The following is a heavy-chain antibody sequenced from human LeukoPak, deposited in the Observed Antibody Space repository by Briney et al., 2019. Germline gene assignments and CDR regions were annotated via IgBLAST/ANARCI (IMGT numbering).Heavy chain of an antibody. Sequence: GASVKVSCTASGYTFTGYYMHWVRQAPGQGLEWMGWINPNSGGTNYAQKFQGRVTMTRDTSISTAYMELSRLRSDDTAVYYCARLDRGSTSLIYGMDVWGQGTTVTVSS. V-gene: IGHV1-2*02. CDR1: GYTFTGYY. J-gene: IGHJ6*02. CDR3: ARLDRGSTSLIYGMDV. D-gene: IGHD2-2*01. CDR2: INPNSGGT.